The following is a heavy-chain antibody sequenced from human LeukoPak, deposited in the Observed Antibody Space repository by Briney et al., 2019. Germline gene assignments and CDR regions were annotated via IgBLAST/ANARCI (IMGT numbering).Heavy chain of an antibody. D-gene: IGHD4-11*01. CDR3: ARAASTLHYYYGMDV. CDR2: IYYSGST. J-gene: IGHJ6*02. V-gene: IGHV4-59*01. Sequence: SETLSLTCTVSGGSISSYYWSWIRQPPGKGLEWIGYIYYSGSTNYNPSLKSRVTISVGTSKNQLSLKVTSVTAADTAVYYCARAASTLHYYYGMDVWGQGTTVTVSS. CDR1: GGSISSYY.